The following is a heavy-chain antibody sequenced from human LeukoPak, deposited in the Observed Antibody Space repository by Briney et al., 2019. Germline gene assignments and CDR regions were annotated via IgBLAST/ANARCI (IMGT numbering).Heavy chain of an antibody. Sequence: GGSLRLSCAASGFTFDDYAMHWVRQAPGKGLEWVSLISGDGGSTYYADSVKGRFTISRDDSKNSLYLQMNSLRTEDTALYYCAKGLVWIGELNYFDYWGQGTLVTVSS. CDR2: ISGDGGST. V-gene: IGHV3-43*02. CDR3: AKGLVWIGELNYFDY. J-gene: IGHJ4*02. CDR1: GFTFDDYA. D-gene: IGHD3-10*01.